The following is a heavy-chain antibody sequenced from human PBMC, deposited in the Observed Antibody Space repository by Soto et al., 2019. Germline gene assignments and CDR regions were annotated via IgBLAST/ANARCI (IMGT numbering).Heavy chain of an antibody. CDR1: GFTFSSYA. D-gene: IGHD1-1*01. Sequence: GGSLRLSCAASGFTFSSYAMSWVRQAPGKGLEWVSAISGSGGSTYYADSVKGRFTISRDNSKNTLYLQMNSLRAEDTAVYYCTGTEGVYYYYYGMDVWGQGTTVTVSS. CDR2: ISGSGGST. V-gene: IGHV3-23*01. CDR3: TGTEGVYYYYYGMDV. J-gene: IGHJ6*02.